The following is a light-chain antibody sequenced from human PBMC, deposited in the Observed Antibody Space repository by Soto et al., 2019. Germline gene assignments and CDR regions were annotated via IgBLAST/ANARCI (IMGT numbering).Light chain of an antibody. V-gene: IGKV1-39*01. Sequence: IQLTQSPSSLSASVGDRVTVTCRASQSINIYLNWYQQKPGKAPTLLIYAASSLQSGVPSRFSGGGSRTDFTPTISSLQTEDFATSYCQQSYRSPYTFGQGTKLDI. CDR3: QQSYRSPYT. CDR2: AAS. CDR1: QSINIY. J-gene: IGKJ2*01.